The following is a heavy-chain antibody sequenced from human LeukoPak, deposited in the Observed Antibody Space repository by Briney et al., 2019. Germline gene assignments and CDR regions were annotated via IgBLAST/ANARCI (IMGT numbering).Heavy chain of an antibody. CDR3: ARVGYYYDSSGYPPYYFDY. Sequence: GGSLRLSCAASGFTFSSYWMSWVRQAPGKGLEWVANIKQDGSEKYYVDSVKGRFTISRDNAKNSLYLQMNSLRAEDTAVYYCARVGYYYDSSGYPPYYFDYWGQGTLVTVSS. J-gene: IGHJ4*02. CDR2: IKQDGSEK. V-gene: IGHV3-7*01. CDR1: GFTFSSYW. D-gene: IGHD3-22*01.